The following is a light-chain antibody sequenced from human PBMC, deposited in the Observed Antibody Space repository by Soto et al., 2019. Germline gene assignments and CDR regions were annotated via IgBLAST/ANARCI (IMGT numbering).Light chain of an antibody. CDR1: TGVVTSGYY. Sequence: QALVTQEPSLTVAPGGTVTLTCASSTGVVTSGYYPNWFQQKPGQAPRPLIYSTSNKHSWTPARFSGSLLGGKAALTLSGVQPEDEAEYYCLLYYGGAVVFGGGTKLTVL. V-gene: IGLV7-43*01. CDR2: STS. J-gene: IGLJ2*01. CDR3: LLYYGGAVV.